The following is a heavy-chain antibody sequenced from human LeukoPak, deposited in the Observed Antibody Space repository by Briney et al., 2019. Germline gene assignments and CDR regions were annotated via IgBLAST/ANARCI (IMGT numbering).Heavy chain of an antibody. V-gene: IGHV1-18*04. CDR1: GYTFTGYY. D-gene: IGHD6-19*01. Sequence: GASVKVSCKASGYTFTGYYMHWVRRAPGQSLEWMGWISPYNSNTKYAQKLQGRVTMTTDTSTNTAYMEVRSLRSDDTAVYYCAREAPVAAGSDAFDIWGQGTMVTVSS. CDR3: AREAPVAAGSDAFDI. CDR2: ISPYNSNT. J-gene: IGHJ3*02.